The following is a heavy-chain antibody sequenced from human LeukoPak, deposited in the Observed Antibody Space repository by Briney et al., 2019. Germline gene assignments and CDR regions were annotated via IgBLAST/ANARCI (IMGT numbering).Heavy chain of an antibody. CDR2: IIGSGSNT. CDR1: GLTFNSYA. D-gene: IGHD1-26*01. CDR3: ATRAPSAEYFQH. J-gene: IGHJ1*01. Sequence: HSGGSLRLSCAASGLTFNSYAMSWVRQAPGKGLEWVSIIIGSGSNTYYADSVKGRFTISRDNSKNTLYLQMNSLRAEDTAVYYCATRAPSAEYFQHWGQGTLVTVSS. V-gene: IGHV3-23*01.